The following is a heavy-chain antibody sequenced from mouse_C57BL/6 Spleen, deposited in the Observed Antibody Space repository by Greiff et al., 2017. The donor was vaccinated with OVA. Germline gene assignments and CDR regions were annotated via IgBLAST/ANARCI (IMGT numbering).Heavy chain of an antibody. V-gene: IGHV1-69*01. CDR3: AREGGGSSYFDY. D-gene: IGHD1-1*01. CDR1: GYTFTSYW. Sequence: QVQLQQPGAELVMPGASVKLSCKASGYTFTSYWMHWVKQRPGQGLEWIGEIDPSDSYTNYNQKFKGKSTLTVDKSSSTAYMQLSSLTSEDSAVSYCAREGGGSSYFDYWGQGTTLTVSS. CDR2: IDPSDSYT. J-gene: IGHJ2*01.